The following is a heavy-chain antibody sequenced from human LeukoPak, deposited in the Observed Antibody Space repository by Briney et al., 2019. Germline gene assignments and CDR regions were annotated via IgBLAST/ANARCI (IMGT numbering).Heavy chain of an antibody. CDR1: GFTYTMFG. J-gene: IGHJ6*04. CDR2: ISSSSSYI. CDR3: ARLYSNYGMDV. V-gene: IGHV3-21*01. Sequence: PGGSLRLSCAASGFTYTMFGMNWVRQDPGKGLEWVSSISSSSSYIYYADSVKGRFTISRDNAKNSLYLQMNSLRAEDTAVYYCARLYSNYGMDVWGKGATVTVFS. D-gene: IGHD4-11*01.